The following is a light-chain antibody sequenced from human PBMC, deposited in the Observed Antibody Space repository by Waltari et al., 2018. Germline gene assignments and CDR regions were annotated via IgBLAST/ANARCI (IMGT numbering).Light chain of an antibody. J-gene: IGLJ3*02. Sequence: QSVLTQPPSVSGAPGQRVPIACPGSSSNIGAGSDVHWYQQLPGTAPKLLIYGNSNRPSGVPDRFSGSKSGTSASLAITGLQAEDEADYYCQSYDSSLSGSEVFGGGTKLTVL. CDR3: QSYDSSLSGSEV. CDR2: GNS. V-gene: IGLV1-40*01. CDR1: SSNIGAGSD.